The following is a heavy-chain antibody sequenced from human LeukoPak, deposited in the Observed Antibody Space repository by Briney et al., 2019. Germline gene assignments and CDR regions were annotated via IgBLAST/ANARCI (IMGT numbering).Heavy chain of an antibody. J-gene: IGHJ4*02. Sequence: PGGSLRLSCAASGFSFSNYAMNWVRQAPGKGLEWVSYISGSSSIIHYADSVKGRFTISRDNAKNSLHLQMNSLRDEDTAVYYCARDPKGSGDAFDCWGQGTLVTISS. D-gene: IGHD5-12*01. V-gene: IGHV3-48*02. CDR2: ISGSSSII. CDR3: ARDPKGSGDAFDC. CDR1: GFSFSNYA.